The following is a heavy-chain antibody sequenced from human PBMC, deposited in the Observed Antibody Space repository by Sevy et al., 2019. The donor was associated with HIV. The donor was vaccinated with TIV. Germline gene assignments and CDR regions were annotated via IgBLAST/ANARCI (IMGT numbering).Heavy chain of an antibody. CDR1: GFTFSSFA. CDR3: AKDTDSGSYLNDAFDL. V-gene: IGHV3-23*01. Sequence: GGSLRLSCAASGFTFSSFAMSWVRQTPGKGLEWVSGLNGSGGRTYYPDSVKGRFTISRDNSKNTLYLQMNSLRAEDTAGYYCAKDTDSGSYLNDAFDLWGQGTMVTISS. J-gene: IGHJ3*01. CDR2: LNGSGGRT. D-gene: IGHD1-26*01.